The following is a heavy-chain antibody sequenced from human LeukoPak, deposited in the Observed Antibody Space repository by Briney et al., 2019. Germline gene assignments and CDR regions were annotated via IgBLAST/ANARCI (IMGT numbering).Heavy chain of an antibody. CDR1: GGSISSDH. CDR2: ISYSGSP. J-gene: IGHJ6*03. V-gene: IGHV4-59*01. CDR3: ARGGWSYYYYMDV. Sequence: SETLSLTCSVSGGSISSDHWSWIRQPPGKGLEWIAFISYSGSPDYNPSLKSRVTISIDTSKNQFSLKLSSVTAADTAVYYCARGGWSYYYYMDVWGKGTTVTVSS. D-gene: IGHD2-8*01.